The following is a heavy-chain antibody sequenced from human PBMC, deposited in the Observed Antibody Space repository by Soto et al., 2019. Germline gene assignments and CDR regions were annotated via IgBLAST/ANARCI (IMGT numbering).Heavy chain of an antibody. D-gene: IGHD2-15*01. CDR3: ARHVGCGRGGSWGCYDDGMDV. J-gene: IGHJ6*02. CDR2: IYYSGST. Sequence: SETLSLTCTVSGGSISSRSYYWGWIRQPPGKGLEWIGSIYYSGSTYYNPSLKSRVTISVDTSKNQFSLKLSSVTAADTAVYYCARHVGCGRGGSWGCYDDGMDVWGQGTTVT. V-gene: IGHV4-39*01. CDR1: GGSISSRSYY.